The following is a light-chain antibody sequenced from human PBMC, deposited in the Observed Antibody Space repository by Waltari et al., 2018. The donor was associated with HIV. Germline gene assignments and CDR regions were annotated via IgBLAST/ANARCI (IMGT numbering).Light chain of an antibody. CDR3: QSYDRSLSGSFV. J-gene: IGLJ1*01. CDR1: SSNIGAGYD. Sequence: QSVPTQPPSVSGAPGQRVTIACTGNSSNIGAGYDVHWYQHLPGTAPKPLIHGDRNRPSGVPDRFSASRSDTSASLAITGLQAEDEADYYCQSYDRSLSGSFVFGTGTKVTVL. CDR2: GDR. V-gene: IGLV1-40*01.